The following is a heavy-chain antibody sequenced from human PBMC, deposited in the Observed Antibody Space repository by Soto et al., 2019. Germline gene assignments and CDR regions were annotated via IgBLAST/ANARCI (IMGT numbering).Heavy chain of an antibody. J-gene: IGHJ4*02. CDR1: GDSMGSGGHY. Sequence: QVQLQESGPGLVKPSQTLSLTCTVSGDSMGSGGHYYNWIRLLPGKGLEWIGYIYYSGATHYNPSRRGRVSISIDTSNNQFSLRLISVTAADTALYFCARDKDLEPTVWGYWGQGTQVTVSS. CDR2: IYYSGAT. V-gene: IGHV4-31*03. D-gene: IGHD7-27*01. CDR3: ARDKDLEPTVWGY.